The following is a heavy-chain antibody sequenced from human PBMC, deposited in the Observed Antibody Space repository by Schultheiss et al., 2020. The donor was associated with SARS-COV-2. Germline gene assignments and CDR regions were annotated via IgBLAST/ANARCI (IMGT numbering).Heavy chain of an antibody. V-gene: IGHV3-13*01. D-gene: IGHD4-17*01. J-gene: IGHJ6*02. CDR3: ARTTVYYYYGMDV. CDR1: GFTFSSYD. CDR2: IGTAGDT. Sequence: GESLKISCAASGFTFSSYDMHWVRQATGKGPEWVSAIGTAGDTYYPGSVKGRFTISRENAKNSLYLQMNSLRAGDTAVYYCARTTVYYYYGMDVWGQGTTVTVSS.